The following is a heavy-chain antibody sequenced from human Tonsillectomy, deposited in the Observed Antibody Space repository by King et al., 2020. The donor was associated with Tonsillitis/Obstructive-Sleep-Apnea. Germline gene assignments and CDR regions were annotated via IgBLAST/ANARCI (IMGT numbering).Heavy chain of an antibody. CDR3: ARDCYDSSGYYHGYFQH. Sequence: QLVQSGAEVKKPGASVKVSCKASGYTFTSYDITWVRQAPGQGLEWMGWSRPNNGDTNYAQKFQGRVTMTSDTSTSTAYMELRSLRSDDTAVYYCARDCYDSSGYYHGYFQHWGQGTLVTVSS. J-gene: IGHJ1*01. CDR1: GYTFTSYD. CDR2: SRPNNGDT. V-gene: IGHV1-18*01. D-gene: IGHD3-22*01.